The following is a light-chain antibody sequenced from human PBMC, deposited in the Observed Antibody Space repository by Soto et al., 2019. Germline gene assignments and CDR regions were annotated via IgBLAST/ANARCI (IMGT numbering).Light chain of an antibody. CDR1: QRLSASD. Sequence: EIGLTLSPCTLSLSQRQRATLSCRASQRLSASDIAWYQQKPGQAPKFLIYGVSSRATGIPDRFSGSGSGTDFTLTISRLEPEDFAVYHCQQYGSSPLITFGQVTRLEIK. CDR3: QQYGSSPLIT. CDR2: GVS. V-gene: IGKV3-20*01. J-gene: IGKJ5*01.